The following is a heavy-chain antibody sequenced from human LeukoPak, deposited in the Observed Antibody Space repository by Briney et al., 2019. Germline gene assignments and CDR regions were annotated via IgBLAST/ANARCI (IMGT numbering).Heavy chain of an antibody. CDR3: VKDCGLGGSRDY. CDR1: GFSFESYG. J-gene: IGHJ4*02. D-gene: IGHD1-26*01. Sequence: PGGSPRLSCATFGFSFESYGLHWVRQAPGKGLEWVTFIPFSGRDENYADSVRGRFTISRDNSKNTVYLQMNSLRPDDTGIYYCVKDCGLGGSRDYWGQGTLVTVSS. CDR2: IPFSGRDE. V-gene: IGHV3-30*02.